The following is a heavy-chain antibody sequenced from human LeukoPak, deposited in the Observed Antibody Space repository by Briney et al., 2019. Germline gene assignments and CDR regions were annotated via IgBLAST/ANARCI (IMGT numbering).Heavy chain of an antibody. V-gene: IGHV3-11*04. CDR3: ARTKEMASISYFDS. CDR1: GFTFSDYY. Sequence: GGSLRLSCAASGFTFSDYYMSWIRQAPGKGLEWVSYISSSGSNIHYADSVKGRFTISRDNAKNSLYLQMNSLRAEDTAVYYCARTKEMASISYFDSWGQGTLVTVSS. CDR2: ISSSGSNI. D-gene: IGHD5-24*01. J-gene: IGHJ4*02.